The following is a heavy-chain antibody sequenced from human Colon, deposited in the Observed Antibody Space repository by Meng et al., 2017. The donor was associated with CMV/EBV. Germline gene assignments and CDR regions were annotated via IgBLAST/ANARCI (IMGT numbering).Heavy chain of an antibody. V-gene: IGHV4-34*01. CDR1: GVSLSDYY. Sequence: QVQLQQWGARLLKPSDTLSLTCSDYGVSLSDYYWSWIRQSPGEGLEWIGEISHSGSTNDNPSLKSRVTMSIDTSKKQISLKLTSVTAADTAVYYCASRGALVRGILITTFDSWGQGTLVTVSS. J-gene: IGHJ4*02. CDR3: ASRGALVRGILITTFDS. D-gene: IGHD3-10*01. CDR2: ISHSGST.